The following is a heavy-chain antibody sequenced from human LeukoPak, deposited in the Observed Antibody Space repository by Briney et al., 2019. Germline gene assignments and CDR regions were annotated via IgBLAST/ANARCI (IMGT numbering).Heavy chain of an antibody. D-gene: IGHD3-22*01. V-gene: IGHV1-69*04. J-gene: IGHJ5*02. Sequence: GASVMVSCKASGGTFSSYAISWVRQAPGQGLEWMGRIIPILGIANYAQKFQGRVTITADKSTSTAYMELSSLRSEDTAVYYCARASGYYDSSGYLSAWGQGTLVTVSS. CDR3: ARASGYYDSSGYLSA. CDR2: IIPILGIA. CDR1: GGTFSSYA.